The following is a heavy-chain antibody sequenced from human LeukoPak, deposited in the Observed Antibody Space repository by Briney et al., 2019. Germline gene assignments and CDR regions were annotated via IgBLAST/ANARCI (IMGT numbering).Heavy chain of an antibody. D-gene: IGHD6-19*01. J-gene: IGHJ4*02. CDR2: IDPAGTDT. CDR3: GRFGYVAGIDL. V-gene: IGHV3-7*01. Sequence: GGSLRLSCAASGFSFNSYWMAWVRQPPGRGLEWVANIDPAGTDTYYVDPVKGRFTISRDNAKNLVYLQMNTLRAEDTAVYSCGRFGYVAGIDLWGQGTLVTVSS. CDR1: GFSFNSYW.